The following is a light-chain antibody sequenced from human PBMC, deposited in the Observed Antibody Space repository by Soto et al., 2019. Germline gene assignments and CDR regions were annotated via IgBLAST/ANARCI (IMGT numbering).Light chain of an antibody. CDR3: SSYTSSSTFG. CDR1: SSDVGSYNR. J-gene: IGLJ1*01. Sequence: QSALTQPPSVSGSPGQSVTISCTGTSSDVGSYNRVSWYQQPPGTAPKLMIYEVSNRPSGVPDRFSGSKSGNTASLTISGLQAEDEADYYCSSYTSSSTFGFGTGTKLTVL. CDR2: EVS. V-gene: IGLV2-18*02.